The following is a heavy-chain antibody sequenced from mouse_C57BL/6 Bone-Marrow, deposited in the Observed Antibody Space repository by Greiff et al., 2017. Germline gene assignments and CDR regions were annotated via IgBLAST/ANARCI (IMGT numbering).Heavy chain of an antibody. D-gene: IGHD2-5*01. CDR1: GYTFTSYW. CDR3: ARPYYSNYWYFDV. Sequence: QVQLKQPGAELVKPGASVKMSCKASGYTFTSYWITWVKQRPGQGLEWIGDIYPGSGSTNYNEKLKSKATLTVDTSTSTAYMQLSSLTSEGSAVYYCARPYYSNYWYFDVWGTGTTVTVSS. CDR2: IYPGSGST. J-gene: IGHJ1*03. V-gene: IGHV1-55*01.